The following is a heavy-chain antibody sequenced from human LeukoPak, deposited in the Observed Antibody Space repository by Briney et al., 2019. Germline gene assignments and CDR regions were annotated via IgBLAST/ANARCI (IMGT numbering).Heavy chain of an antibody. J-gene: IGHJ4*02. Sequence: SGGSLRLSCAAPGLSFSYYSMKSVRQAPGKGLEWVSYISSSDNTIHYADSVKGRFTISRDNAKNSLYLDMNSLRDEDTAGYYYARVHRGYSYGRLDYWGQGTLVTVSS. CDR2: ISSSDNTI. CDR3: ARVHRGYSYGRLDY. D-gene: IGHD5-18*01. V-gene: IGHV3-48*02. CDR1: GLSFSYYS.